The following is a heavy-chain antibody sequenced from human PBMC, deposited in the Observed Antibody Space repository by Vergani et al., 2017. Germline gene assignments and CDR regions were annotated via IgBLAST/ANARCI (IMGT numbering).Heavy chain of an antibody. CDR1: GYSFTIYW. D-gene: IGHD2-21*01. CDR2: IYPGDSDT. CDR3: TRHVPCGDGACLHFDH. V-gene: IGHV5-51*01. Sequence: EVQLVQSGAEVKKPGESLKISCKASGYSFTIYWIGWVRQMPGEGLEWMGIIYPGDSDTTYSPSFQGQITISVDRSITTAYLQWSSLRASDSAIYYCTRHVPCGDGACLHFDHWGQGTQVTVSS. J-gene: IGHJ4*02.